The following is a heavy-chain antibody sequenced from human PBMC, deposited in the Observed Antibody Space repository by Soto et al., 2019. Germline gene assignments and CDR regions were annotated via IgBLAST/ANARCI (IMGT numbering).Heavy chain of an antibody. Sequence: SETLSLTCAVSGGSISSSNWWSWIRKPPGKGLEWIGEIYQSGSTNYNPSLKSRVTISVDKSKSQFSLKLSSVTAADTAVYYCARVMVRGDLDYWGQGTLVTVSS. CDR3: ARVMVRGDLDY. CDR2: IYQSGST. D-gene: IGHD3-10*01. J-gene: IGHJ4*02. V-gene: IGHV4-4*02. CDR1: GGSISSSNW.